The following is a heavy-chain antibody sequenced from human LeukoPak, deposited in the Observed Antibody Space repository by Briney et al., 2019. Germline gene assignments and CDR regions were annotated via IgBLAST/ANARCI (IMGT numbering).Heavy chain of an antibody. CDR3: AREGQQLVLDY. CDR1: GGPISSGDYY. CDR2: IYYSGST. V-gene: IGHV4-30-4*08. Sequence: PSETLSLTCTVSGGPISSGDYYWSWIRQPPGKGLEWIGYIYYSGSTYYNPSLKSRVTISVDTSKNQFSLKLSSVTAADTAVYYCAREGQQLVLDYWGQGTLVTVSS. D-gene: IGHD6-13*01. J-gene: IGHJ4*02.